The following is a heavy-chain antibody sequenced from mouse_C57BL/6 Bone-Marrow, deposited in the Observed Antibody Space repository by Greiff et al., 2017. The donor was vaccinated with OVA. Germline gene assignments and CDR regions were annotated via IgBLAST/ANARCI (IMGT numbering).Heavy chain of an antibody. CDR3: ARYYYGSYWYFDV. D-gene: IGHD1-1*01. CDR1: GYTFTDYY. V-gene: IGHV1-76*01. Sequence: QVQLQQSGAELVRPGASVKLSCKASGYTFTDYYINWVKQRPGQGLEWIARIYPGSGNTYYNEKFKGKATLTAEKSSSTAYMQLSSLTSEDSAVYFCARYYYGSYWYFDVWGTGTTVTVSS. J-gene: IGHJ1*03. CDR2: IYPGSGNT.